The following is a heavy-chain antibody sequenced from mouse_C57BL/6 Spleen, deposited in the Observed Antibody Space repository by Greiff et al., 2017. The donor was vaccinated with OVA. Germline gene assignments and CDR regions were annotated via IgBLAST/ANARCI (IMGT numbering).Heavy chain of an antibody. J-gene: IGHJ3*01. CDR1: GIDFSRYW. V-gene: IGHV4-1*01. CDR2: INPDSSTI. Sequence: EVKLMESGGGLVQPGGSLKLSCAASGIDFSRYWMSWVRRAPGKGLEWIGEINPDSSTINYAPSLKDKFIISRDNAKNTLYLQMSKVRSEDTALYYCARPRYYGSSLWFAYWGQGTLVTVSA. D-gene: IGHD1-1*01. CDR3: ARPRYYGSSLWFAY.